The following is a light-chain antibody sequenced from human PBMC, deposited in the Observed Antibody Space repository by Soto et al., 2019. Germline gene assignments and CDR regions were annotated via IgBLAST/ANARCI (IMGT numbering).Light chain of an antibody. V-gene: IGKV3-20*01. Sequence: DIVLTHSPGTLSLSPGERATLSCRASQSVNSSYLAWYQQKPGQDPRLLIYGASSRATGIPDRFSGSGAGTDFTRTIIRLEPEDVAVYYCQQYGSSLTWTFGQGTKVEIK. J-gene: IGKJ1*01. CDR3: QQYGSSLTWT. CDR2: GAS. CDR1: QSVNSSY.